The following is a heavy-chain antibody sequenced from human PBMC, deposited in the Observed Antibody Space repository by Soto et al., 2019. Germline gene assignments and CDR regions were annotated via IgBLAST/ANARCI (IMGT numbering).Heavy chain of an antibody. CDR2: INPNSGGT. CDR3: ARSRYYDSSGYYSA. V-gene: IGHV1-2*04. CDR1: GWTFTGYY. D-gene: IGHD3-22*01. J-gene: IGHJ5*02. Sequence: SVKVSGKAAGWTFTGYYMHWLRQAPGQVLEWMGWINPNSGGTNYAQKFQGWVAMTGDTSISTAYMELSRLRSDDTAVYYRARSRYYDSSGYYSAWGQGTMVTVSS.